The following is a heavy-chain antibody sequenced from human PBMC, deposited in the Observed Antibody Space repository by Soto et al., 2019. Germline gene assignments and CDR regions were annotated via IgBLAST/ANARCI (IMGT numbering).Heavy chain of an antibody. Sequence: SETLSLTCTVSGGSISSYYWSWIRQPPGKGLEWIGYIYYSGSTNYNPSLKSRVTISVDTSKNQFSLKLSSVTAADTAVYYCARVNTAMVRGRYYFDYWGQGTLVTVSS. V-gene: IGHV4-59*01. J-gene: IGHJ4*02. CDR1: GGSISSYY. CDR2: IYYSGST. D-gene: IGHD5-18*01. CDR3: ARVNTAMVRGRYYFDY.